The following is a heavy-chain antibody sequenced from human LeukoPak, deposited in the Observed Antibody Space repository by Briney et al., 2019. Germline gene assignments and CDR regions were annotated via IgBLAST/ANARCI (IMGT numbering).Heavy chain of an antibody. CDR1: GGSISSYY. J-gene: IGHJ4*02. Sequence: SETLSLTCTVSGGSISSYYRSWIRQPPGKGLEWIGYIYYSGSTNYNPSLKSRVTISVDTSKNQFSLKLSSVTAADTAVYYCATTIDYGSGSYFFDYWGQGTLVTVSS. CDR2: IYYSGST. V-gene: IGHV4-59*01. CDR3: ATTIDYGSGSYFFDY. D-gene: IGHD3-10*01.